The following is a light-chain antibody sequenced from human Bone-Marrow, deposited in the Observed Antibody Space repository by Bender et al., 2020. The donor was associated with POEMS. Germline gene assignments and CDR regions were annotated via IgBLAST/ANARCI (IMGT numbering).Light chain of an antibody. Sequence: QSALTQPRSVSGSPGQSVTISCTGTSSDIGSYILVSWFQQHPGTAPKLMIYEVNKRPSGVPDRFSGSKSDTSASLAISGLQSEDEADYYCATWDDSLNGWVFGGGTKLTVL. CDR2: EVN. CDR3: ATWDDSLNGWV. J-gene: IGLJ3*02. CDR1: SSDIGSYIL. V-gene: IGLV2-11*01.